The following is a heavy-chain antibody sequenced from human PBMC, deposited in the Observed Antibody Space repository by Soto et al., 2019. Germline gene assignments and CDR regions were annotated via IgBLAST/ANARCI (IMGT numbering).Heavy chain of an antibody. CDR2: ISYDGSNK. Sequence: GGSLRLSCAASGFTFSSYGMHWVRQAPGKGLEWVAVISYDGSNKYYADSVKGRFTISRDNSKNTLYLQMNSLRAEDTAVYYCAKDSSSMLPEEAKGPYGMDVWGQGTTVTVSS. J-gene: IGHJ6*02. V-gene: IGHV3-30*18. D-gene: IGHD6-6*01. CDR3: AKDSSSMLPEEAKGPYGMDV. CDR1: GFTFSSYG.